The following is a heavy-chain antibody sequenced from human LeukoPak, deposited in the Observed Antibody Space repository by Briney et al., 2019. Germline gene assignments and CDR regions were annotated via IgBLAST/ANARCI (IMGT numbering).Heavy chain of an antibody. CDR1: GGTFSSYA. J-gene: IGHJ5*02. Sequence: SSVKVSCTASGGTFSSYAISWVRQAPGQGLEWMGGIIPIFGTANYAQKFQGRVTITAGESTSTAYMELSSLRSEDTAVYYCAREDSSGWYWFDPWGQGTLVTVSS. CDR3: AREDSSGWYWFDP. V-gene: IGHV1-69*01. D-gene: IGHD6-19*01. CDR2: IIPIFGTA.